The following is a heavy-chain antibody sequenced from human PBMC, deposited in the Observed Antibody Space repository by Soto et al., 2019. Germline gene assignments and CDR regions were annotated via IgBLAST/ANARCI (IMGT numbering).Heavy chain of an antibody. D-gene: IGHD1-20*01. Sequence: ASETLSLTCTVSGGSMRGYYWSWIRQPAGKGLEWIGRMYTSGSTHYNPSLKSRVTMSGDTSKNQFSLRLSPVTAADTAVYYCARGNWNDDWFDPWGQGTLVTVSS. V-gene: IGHV4-4*07. CDR1: GGSMRGYY. CDR2: MYTSGST. J-gene: IGHJ5*02. CDR3: ARGNWNDDWFDP.